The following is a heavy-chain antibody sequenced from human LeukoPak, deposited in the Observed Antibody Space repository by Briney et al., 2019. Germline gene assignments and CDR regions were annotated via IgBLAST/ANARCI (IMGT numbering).Heavy chain of an antibody. V-gene: IGHV4-30-4*01. Sequence: PSETLSLTCTVSGGSISSGGYYWSWIRQPPGKGLEWIGYIYYSGSTCYNPSLKSRVTISVDTSKNQFSLKLSSVTAADTAVCYCARDRSSSSWDRFDYWGQGTLVTVSS. CDR3: ARDRSSSSWDRFDY. J-gene: IGHJ4*02. D-gene: IGHD6-13*01. CDR2: IYYSGST. CDR1: GGSISSGGYY.